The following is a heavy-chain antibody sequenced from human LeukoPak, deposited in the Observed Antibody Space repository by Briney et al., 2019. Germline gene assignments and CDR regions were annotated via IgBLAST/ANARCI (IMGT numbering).Heavy chain of an antibody. CDR3: ARPDLCSGGSCYYHY. D-gene: IGHD2-15*01. J-gene: IGHJ4*02. CDR2: IYPGDSDT. Sequence: GESLKISCKGSGYSFTSYWIGWARQMPGKGLEWMGIIYPGDSDTRYSPSFQGQVTISADKSISTAYLQWSSLKASDTAMYYCARPDLCSGGSCYYHYWGQGTLVTVSS. V-gene: IGHV5-51*01. CDR1: GYSFTSYW.